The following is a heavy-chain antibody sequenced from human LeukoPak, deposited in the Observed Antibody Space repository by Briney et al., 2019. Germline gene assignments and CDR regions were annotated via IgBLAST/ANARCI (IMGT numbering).Heavy chain of an antibody. CDR3: ARVSGGYSYGRLQELHY. J-gene: IGHJ4*02. V-gene: IGHV1-2*02. Sequence: GASVKVSCKASGYTFSGYYMHWVRQAPGQGLEWMGWINPNRGGTNYAQKFQGRVTMTRDTSISTAYMELSRLRSDDTAVYYCARVSGGYSYGRLQELHYWGQGTLVTVSS. CDR1: GYTFSGYY. CDR2: INPNRGGT. D-gene: IGHD5-18*01.